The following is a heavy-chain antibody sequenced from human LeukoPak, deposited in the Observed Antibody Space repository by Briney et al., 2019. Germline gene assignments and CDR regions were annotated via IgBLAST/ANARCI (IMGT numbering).Heavy chain of an antibody. Sequence: GGSLRLSCAASGFTSSSYSMNWVRQAPGKGLEWVSYISSSSSTIYYADSVKGRFTISRDNAKSSLYLQMNSLRAEDTAVYYCAMGPYDFWSGYTSYWGQGTLVTVSS. CDR2: ISSSSSTI. CDR1: GFTSSSYS. CDR3: AMGPYDFWSGYTSY. J-gene: IGHJ4*02. V-gene: IGHV3-48*01. D-gene: IGHD3-3*01.